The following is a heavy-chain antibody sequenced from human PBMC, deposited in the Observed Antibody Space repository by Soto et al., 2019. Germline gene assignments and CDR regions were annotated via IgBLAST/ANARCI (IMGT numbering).Heavy chain of an antibody. CDR1: RFTFSYYA. J-gene: IGHJ4*02. CDR3: ARDAVITFGGVIVPTYYFDY. CDR2: ILSDGSKQ. V-gene: IGHV3-30*04. D-gene: IGHD3-16*02. Sequence: GGSLRLSCAASRFTFSYYAMHWIRQAPGKGLEWLAVILSDGSKQYYAESVKGRFTISRDNSKNTLYLQMNSLRAEDTAVYYCARDAVITFGGVIVPTYYFDYWGQGTLVTVSS.